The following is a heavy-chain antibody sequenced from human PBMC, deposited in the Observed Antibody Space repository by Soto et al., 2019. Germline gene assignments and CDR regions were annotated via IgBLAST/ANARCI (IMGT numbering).Heavy chain of an antibody. CDR2: MNPNSGNT. J-gene: IGHJ4*02. V-gene: IGHV1-8*01. CDR3: ARGPPTRRGQQLDY. Sequence: QVQLVQSGAEVKKPGASVKVSCKASGYTFTSYDINWVRQATGQGLEWMGWMNPNSGNTGYAQKFQGRVTRTRNTSISTAYMELSSLRSEDTAVYYCARGPPTRRGQQLDYWGQGTLVTVSS. CDR1: GYTFTSYD. D-gene: IGHD6-13*01.